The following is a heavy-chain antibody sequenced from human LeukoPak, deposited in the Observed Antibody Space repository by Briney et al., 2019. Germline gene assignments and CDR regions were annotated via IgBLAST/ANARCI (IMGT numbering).Heavy chain of an antibody. V-gene: IGHV4-59*01. CDR3: ARVKGFYGSGSFDF. J-gene: IGHJ4*02. CDR2: IYDNGNT. D-gene: IGHD3-10*01. CDR1: GGSISRYY. Sequence: SETLSLTCTVSGGSISRYYWSWVRQPPGKGLEWIGYIYDNGNTNYNPPLASRVAISVDTSNNRFSLRLPSVTAADTALYYCARVKGFYGSGSFDFWGQGILVTVSS.